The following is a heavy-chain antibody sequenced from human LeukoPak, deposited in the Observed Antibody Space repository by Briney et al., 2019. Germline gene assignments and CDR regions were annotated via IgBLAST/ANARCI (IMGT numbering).Heavy chain of an antibody. D-gene: IGHD5-12*01. J-gene: IGHJ2*01. V-gene: IGHV4-39*01. CDR2: IYYSGST. CDR3: ARHTVATKPYWYFDL. Sequence: PSETLSLTCTVSGGSISSSSYYWGWIRQPPGTGLEWIGSIYYSGSTYYNPSLKSRVTISVYTSKNQFSLKLSSVTAADTAVYYCARHTVATKPYWYFDLWGRGTLVTVSS. CDR1: GGSISSSSYY.